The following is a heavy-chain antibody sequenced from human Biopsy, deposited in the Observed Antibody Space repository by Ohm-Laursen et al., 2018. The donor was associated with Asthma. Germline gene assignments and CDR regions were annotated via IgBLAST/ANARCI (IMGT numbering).Heavy chain of an antibody. J-gene: IGHJ4*02. CDR3: ASDFPKDYVRYNFQF. CDR2: HDHEEGGT. V-gene: IGHV1-24*01. D-gene: IGHD4-17*01. Sequence: SSVKVSCNISGYSLTDLSMHWVRQAPGQGLEWMGGHDHEEGGTVNARRFQGRVTMTEDTSTDTAYMELSSLSSDDTAVFYCASDFPKDYVRYNFQFWGQGTLVTVSS. CDR1: GYSLTDLS.